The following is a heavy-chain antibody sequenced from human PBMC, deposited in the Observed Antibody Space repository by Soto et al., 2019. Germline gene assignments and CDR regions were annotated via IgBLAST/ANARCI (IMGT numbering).Heavy chain of an antibody. V-gene: IGHV1-8*01. CDR2: MNPNSGNT. CDR3: ARVDPGPYYYYYYMDV. Sequence: ASVKVSCKASGYTFTSYDINWVRQATGQGLEWMGWMNPNSGNTGYAQKFQGRVTMTRNTSISTAYMELSSLRSEDTAVYYCARVDPGPYYYYYYMDVWGKGTTVTV. CDR1: GYTFTSYD. D-gene: IGHD2-8*02. J-gene: IGHJ6*03.